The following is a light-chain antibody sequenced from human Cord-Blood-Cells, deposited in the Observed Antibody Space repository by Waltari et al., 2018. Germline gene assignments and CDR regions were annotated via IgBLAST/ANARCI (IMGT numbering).Light chain of an antibody. CDR1: QGISSW. V-gene: IGKV1-12*01. J-gene: IGKJ2*03. CDR3: QQANSFPYS. Sequence: DIQMTQSPSSVSASVGDRVTITCRASQGISSWLALYQQKPGKAPKLLIYAASSLQSVVPSRFSGSGSGTDFTLTISSLQPEDFATYYCQQANSFPYSFGQGTKLEIK. CDR2: AAS.